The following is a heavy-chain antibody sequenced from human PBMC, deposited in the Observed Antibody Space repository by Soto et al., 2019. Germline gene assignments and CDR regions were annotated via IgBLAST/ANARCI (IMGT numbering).Heavy chain of an antibody. CDR2: ISCDVEK. CDR1: GFSLNTRGVG. Sequence: QITLKESGPTLVKPTQTLTLTCTFSGFSLNTRGVGVGWIRQPPGKALEWLALISCDVEKRYSPSLKSRLTITKDTSENQVVLTMTNMDPVDTATYYCAHRRGDLLTCHYYFDYWGQGTLVTVSS. CDR3: AHRRGDLLTCHYYFDY. D-gene: IGHD3-9*01. J-gene: IGHJ4*02. V-gene: IGHV2-5*02.